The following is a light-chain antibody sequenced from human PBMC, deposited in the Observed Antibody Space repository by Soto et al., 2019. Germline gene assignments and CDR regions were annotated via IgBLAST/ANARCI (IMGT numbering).Light chain of an antibody. CDR2: DAS. Sequence: EIVLTQSPATLSLSPGERATFSGRAIQGVTAYLAWYQQKPGQAPRLLIYDASNRATGIPARFSGSGSGTDFTLTISSLEPEDFAVYYCQQRSNWPPTFGQGTKLEIK. V-gene: IGKV3-11*01. CDR1: QGVTAY. J-gene: IGKJ2*01. CDR3: QQRSNWPPT.